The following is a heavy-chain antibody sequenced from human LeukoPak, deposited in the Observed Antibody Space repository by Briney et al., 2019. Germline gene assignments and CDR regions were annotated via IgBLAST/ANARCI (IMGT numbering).Heavy chain of an antibody. J-gene: IGHJ4*02. V-gene: IGHV5-51*01. Sequence: GESLKISCKGSGYSFTSYWIGWVRQMPGKGLEWMGVIYPGDSDTRYSPSFQGQVTISADKSISTAYLQWSSLKTSDTAMYYCARPVAVADLIYWGQGTLVTVSS. CDR2: IYPGDSDT. CDR1: GYSFTSYW. CDR3: ARPVAVADLIY. D-gene: IGHD6-19*01.